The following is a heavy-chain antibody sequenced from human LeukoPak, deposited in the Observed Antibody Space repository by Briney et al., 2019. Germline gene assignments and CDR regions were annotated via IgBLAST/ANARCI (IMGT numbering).Heavy chain of an antibody. Sequence: ASVKVSCKASGYTFTSYYMHWVRQAPAQGLEWMGIINPSGGSTSYAQRFQGRVTMTRDMSTSTVYMELSSLRSEDTAVYYCARNRLIAARRPGYNWFDPWGQGTLVTVSS. V-gene: IGHV1-46*01. CDR3: ARNRLIAARRPGYNWFDP. D-gene: IGHD6-6*01. CDR2: INPSGGST. CDR1: GYTFTSYY. J-gene: IGHJ5*02.